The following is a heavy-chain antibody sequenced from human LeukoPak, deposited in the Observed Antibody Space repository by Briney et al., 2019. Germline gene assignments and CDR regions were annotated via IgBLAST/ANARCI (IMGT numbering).Heavy chain of an antibody. J-gene: IGHJ5*02. CDR3: ARASGSYRRYNWFDP. Sequence: GASVRVSCKASGYTFTSYGISWVRQAPGQGREWMGWISAYNGNTNYAQKLQGRVTMTTDTSTSTAYMELRSLRSDDTAVYYCARASGSYRRYNWFDPWGQGTLVPVSS. D-gene: IGHD1-26*01. CDR1: GYTFTSYG. V-gene: IGHV1-18*01. CDR2: ISAYNGNT.